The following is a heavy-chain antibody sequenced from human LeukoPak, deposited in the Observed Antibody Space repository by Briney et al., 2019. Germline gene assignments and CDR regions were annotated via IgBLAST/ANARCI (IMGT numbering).Heavy chain of an antibody. CDR3: ARTHKPWELLDALDI. V-gene: IGHV3-74*01. Sequence: GGSLRLSCAASGFPFSTSSMHWVRQAPGQGLEWVSRINTDGTSTSYADSVKGRFTISRDNAKNTLYLQMNSLRAEDTAVYYCARTHKPWELLDALDIWGQGTMVTVSS. J-gene: IGHJ3*02. D-gene: IGHD1-26*01. CDR1: GFPFSTSS. CDR2: INTDGTST.